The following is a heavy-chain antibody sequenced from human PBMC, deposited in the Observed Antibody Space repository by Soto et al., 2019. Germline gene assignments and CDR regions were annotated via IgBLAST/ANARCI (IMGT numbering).Heavy chain of an antibody. V-gene: IGHV4-59*01. CDR2: IYYSGTT. D-gene: IGHD5-18*01. CDR1: GGSISTYY. CDR3: ARAPRAMANPNWFDP. J-gene: IGHJ5*02. Sequence: PSETLSLTCTVSGGSISTYYWNWIRQSPGRGLEWIGCIYYSGTTNYNPSLKSRVIISVDTSKNQFSLKLSSVTAADTAVYYCARAPRAMANPNWFDPWGQGTPVTVSS.